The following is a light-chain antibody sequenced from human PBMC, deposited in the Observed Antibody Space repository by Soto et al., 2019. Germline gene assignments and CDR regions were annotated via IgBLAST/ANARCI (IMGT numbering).Light chain of an antibody. CDR1: QGISSY. CDR2: AAS. Sequence: AIQLTQSPSSLSASVGDRVTITCRASQGISSYLAWYQQKPGKAPKLLIYAASNLQSGVPSRFRGSRSGTEFTLTVSSLQPEDFATYYCLQDHDDSWTFGQGTKV. J-gene: IGKJ1*01. CDR3: LQDHDDSWT. V-gene: IGKV1-6*01.